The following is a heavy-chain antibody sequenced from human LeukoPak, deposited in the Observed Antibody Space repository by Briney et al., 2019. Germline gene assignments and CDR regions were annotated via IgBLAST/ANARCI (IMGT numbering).Heavy chain of an antibody. Sequence: PGESLKISCKGSGYSFTSCWIGWVRPMPGKGLEWMGIIYPGDSDTRYSPSFQGQVTISADKSISTAYLQWSSLKASDTAMYYCARLFPSAVVITGHYYFDYWGQGTLVTVSS. CDR3: ARLFPSAVVITGHYYFDY. D-gene: IGHD3-22*01. V-gene: IGHV5-51*01. J-gene: IGHJ4*02. CDR1: GYSFTSCW. CDR2: IYPGDSDT.